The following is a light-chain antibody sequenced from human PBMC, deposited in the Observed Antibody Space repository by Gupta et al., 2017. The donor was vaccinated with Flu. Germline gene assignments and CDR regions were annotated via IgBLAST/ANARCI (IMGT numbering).Light chain of an antibody. CDR2: GAS. V-gene: IGKV3-20*01. Sequence: EIVLTQSPGTLSLSPGERATLSCRASQSISSSYIAWYQQKPGQAPRLLIYGASGRATGIPGRFSGSGSGTDFTLTISRLEPEDFALYYCQQFGSSFTFGQRTKLEIK. J-gene: IGKJ2*01. CDR3: QQFGSSFT. CDR1: QSISSSY.